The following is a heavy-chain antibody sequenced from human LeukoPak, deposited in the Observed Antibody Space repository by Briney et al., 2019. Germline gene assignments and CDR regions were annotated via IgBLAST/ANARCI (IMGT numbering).Heavy chain of an antibody. Sequence: SETLSLTCAVSGDSISSGAFYWNWIRQAPGKGPEWIGNIYRGRTRFNPSLTRRVTISLDMSKSQVSLNLTSVTAADTAIYYCAGEGEYGDSYSWGQGTLVVVSA. CDR1: GDSISSGAFY. D-gene: IGHD2-21*02. V-gene: IGHV4-30-2*01. J-gene: IGHJ5*02. CDR3: AGEGEYGDSYS. CDR2: IYRGRT.